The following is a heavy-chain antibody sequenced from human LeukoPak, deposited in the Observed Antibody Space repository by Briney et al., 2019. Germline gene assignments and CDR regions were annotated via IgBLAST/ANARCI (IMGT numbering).Heavy chain of an antibody. CDR1: GGTFSSYA. Sequence: SVTVSCKASGGTFSSYAISWVRQAPGQGLEWMGGIIPIFGTANYAQKFQGRVTITTDESTSTAYMELSSLRSEDTAVYYRAREVDIVATIRSNWFDPWGQGTLVTVSS. J-gene: IGHJ5*02. V-gene: IGHV1-69*05. D-gene: IGHD5-12*01. CDR3: AREVDIVATIRSNWFDP. CDR2: IIPIFGTA.